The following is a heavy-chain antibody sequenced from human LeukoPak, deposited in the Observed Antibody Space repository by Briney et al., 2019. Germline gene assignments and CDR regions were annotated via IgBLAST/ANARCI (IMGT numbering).Heavy chain of an antibody. J-gene: IGHJ6*03. CDR3: ARGGSHSSSWFREPYYYYMDV. Sequence: ASVKVSCKVSGYTLTELSMHWVRQAPGKGLEWMGGFDPEDGETIYAQKFQGRVTMTEDTSTDTAYMELSSLRSEDTAVYYCARGGSHSSSWFREPYYYYMDVWGKGTTVTVSS. CDR2: FDPEDGET. V-gene: IGHV1-24*01. CDR1: GYTLTELS. D-gene: IGHD6-13*01.